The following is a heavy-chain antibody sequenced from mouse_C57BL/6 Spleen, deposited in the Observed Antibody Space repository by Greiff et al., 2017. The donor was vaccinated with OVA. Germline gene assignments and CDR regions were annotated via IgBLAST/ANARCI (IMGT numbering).Heavy chain of an antibody. D-gene: IGHD1-1*01. CDR1: GYTFTSYW. V-gene: IGHV1-74*01. J-gene: IGHJ2*01. Sequence: QVHVKQPGAELVKPGASVKVSCKASGYTFTSYWMHWVKQRPGQGLEWIGRINPSDSDPNYNQKFKGKATLTVDKSSSTAYMQLSSLTSEDSAVYYCAIEGGSYYFDYWGQGTTLTVSS. CDR2: INPSDSDP. CDR3: AIEGGSYYFDY.